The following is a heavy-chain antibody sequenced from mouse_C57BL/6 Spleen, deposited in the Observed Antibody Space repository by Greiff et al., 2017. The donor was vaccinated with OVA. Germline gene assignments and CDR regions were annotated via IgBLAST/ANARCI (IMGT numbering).Heavy chain of an antibody. Sequence: QVQLKQPGAELVRPGSSVKLSCKASGYTFTSYWMDWVKQRPGQGLEWIGNIYPSDSETHYNQKFKDKATLTVDKSSSTAYMQLSSLTSEDSAVYYCAREGTAQATDYWGQGTTLTVSS. CDR3: AREGTAQATDY. CDR1: GYTFTSYW. J-gene: IGHJ2*01. CDR2: IYPSDSET. V-gene: IGHV1-61*01. D-gene: IGHD3-2*02.